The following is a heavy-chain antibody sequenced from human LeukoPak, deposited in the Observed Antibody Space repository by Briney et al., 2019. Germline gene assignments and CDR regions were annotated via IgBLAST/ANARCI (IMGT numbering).Heavy chain of an antibody. CDR1: GFTFSSYG. D-gene: IGHD3-22*01. V-gene: IGHV3-30*02. Sequence: QPGASLRLSCAASGFTFSSYGMHWVRQAPGKGLEWVAFIRYDGSNKYYADSVKGRFTISRDNSKNTLYLQMNSLRAEDTAVYYCAKGGSGYYSYYFDYWGQGTLVTVSS. CDR3: AKGGSGYYSYYFDY. J-gene: IGHJ4*02. CDR2: IRYDGSNK.